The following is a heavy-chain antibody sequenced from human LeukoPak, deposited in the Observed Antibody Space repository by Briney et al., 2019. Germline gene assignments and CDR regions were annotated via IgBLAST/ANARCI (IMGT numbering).Heavy chain of an antibody. V-gene: IGHV6-1*01. CDR1: GDSVSSNTAA. CDR3: ARGWHSYYFDY. D-gene: IGHD6-13*01. J-gene: IGHJ4*02. Sequence: SQTLSLTCAISGDSVSSNTAAWNCIRQSPSRGLEWLGRTYYRSKWYNEYAVSVKSRITINPDTTKNQFSLQLSSVTPDDTAVYYCARGWHSYYFDYWGQGTLVTVSS. CDR2: TYYRSKWYN.